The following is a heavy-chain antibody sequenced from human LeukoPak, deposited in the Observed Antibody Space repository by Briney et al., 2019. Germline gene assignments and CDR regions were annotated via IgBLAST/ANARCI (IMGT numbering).Heavy chain of an antibody. CDR2: ISGSGRST. Sequence: QPGGSLRLSCAASGFIFSNYAMNWVRQAPGKGLEWVSGISGSGRSTYYADSVKGRFTISRDNSKNTVYLQMNSLRAEDTAVYYCARDFSLQLFDYWGQGTLVTVFS. J-gene: IGHJ4*02. CDR3: ARDFSLQLFDY. D-gene: IGHD5-24*01. V-gene: IGHV3-23*01. CDR1: GFIFSNYA.